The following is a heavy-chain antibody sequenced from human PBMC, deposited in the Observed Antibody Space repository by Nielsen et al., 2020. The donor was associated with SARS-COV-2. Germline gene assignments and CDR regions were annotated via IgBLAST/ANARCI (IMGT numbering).Heavy chain of an antibody. Sequence: GESLKISCVASGFTFSGSAMHWVRQASGKGLEWIGRIRSYANDYATAYAASVIGRFTISGDDSKNTAYLQMNSLKTEDTAVYYCSSPTVAYWGQGTLVTVSS. CDR2: IRSYANDYAT. D-gene: IGHD2-8*02. V-gene: IGHV3-73*01. CDR1: GFTFSGSA. CDR3: SSPTVAY. J-gene: IGHJ4*02.